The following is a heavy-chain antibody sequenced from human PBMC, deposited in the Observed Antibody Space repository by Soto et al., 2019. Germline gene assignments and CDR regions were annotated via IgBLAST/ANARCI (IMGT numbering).Heavy chain of an antibody. Sequence: QMQLVQSGAEVKKPGASVKVSCKASGFSFSGYYLHWVRLAPGQGLEWMGRINPNSGVANFAQKFQVSVTLATNTSISTGYMELISLRSDDTAVYYWARDKCPIWSGTRGMDVWGQGTPVTVSS. V-gene: IGHV1-2*02. CDR2: INPNSGVA. D-gene: IGHD3-10*01. CDR3: ARDKCPIWSGTRGMDV. CDR1: GFSFSGYY. J-gene: IGHJ6*02.